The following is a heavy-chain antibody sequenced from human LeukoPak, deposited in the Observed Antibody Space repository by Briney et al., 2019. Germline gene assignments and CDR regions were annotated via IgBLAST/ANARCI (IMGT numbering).Heavy chain of an antibody. CDR2: INPNRGGT. CDR1: GYTFTGYY. D-gene: IGHD5-12*01. CDR3: ARDGNIVATSLDY. J-gene: IGHJ4*02. Sequence: ASVQVSCQASGYTFTGYYMHWVRQAPGQGLEWMGWINPNRGGTNSAQKVQGRVTMTRDTSISTAYMGLSSLRSDDTAVYFCARDGNIVATSLDYWGQGTLVTVSS. V-gene: IGHV1-2*02.